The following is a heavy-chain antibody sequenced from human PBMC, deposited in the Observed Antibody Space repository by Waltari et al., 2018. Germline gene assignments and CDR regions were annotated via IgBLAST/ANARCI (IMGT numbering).Heavy chain of an antibody. CDR1: GFTFSASD. V-gene: IGHV3-73*01. J-gene: IGHJ6*02. D-gene: IGHD2-8*01. CDR3: TRVVLGTIGMDV. CDR2: IGIKSNSFAT. Sequence: ELQLVESGGDLVQPGGSLKLSCGASGFTFSASDVHWVRQASGKGLEWVGHIGIKSNSFATAYAASVTGRFTISRDDSRNTAYLQMNSLKTEDTAIYYCTRVVLGTIGMDVWGQGTTVTVS.